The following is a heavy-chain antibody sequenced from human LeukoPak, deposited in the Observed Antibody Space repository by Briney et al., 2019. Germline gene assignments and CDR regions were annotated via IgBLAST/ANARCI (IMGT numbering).Heavy chain of an antibody. V-gene: IGHV3-23*01. CDR1: GFTVSSYE. CDR3: AKERGVAVAVIDY. Sequence: GRSLRLSCAASGFTVSSYEMNWVRQAPGKGLEWVSAISGSGRSTFYADSVKGRFTISRDNSKNTLYLQMNSLRAEDTAVYYCAKERGVAVAVIDYWGQGTLVTVSS. J-gene: IGHJ4*02. D-gene: IGHD6-19*01. CDR2: ISGSGRST.